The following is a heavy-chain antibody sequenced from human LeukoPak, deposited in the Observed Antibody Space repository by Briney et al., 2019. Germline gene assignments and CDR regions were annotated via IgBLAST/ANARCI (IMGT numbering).Heavy chain of an antibody. J-gene: IGHJ5*02. CDR2: IYHSGIT. Sequence: SETLSLTCTVSGGSISGYYWTWIRQPPGKGLEWIGYIYHSGITNYNPSLKSRVTISVDTSKKQFSLKMSSVTAADTAVYYCARGDHYTSSFFDPWGQGTLVTVSS. CDR3: ARGDHYTSSFFDP. CDR1: GGSISGYY. V-gene: IGHV4-59*01. D-gene: IGHD6-13*01.